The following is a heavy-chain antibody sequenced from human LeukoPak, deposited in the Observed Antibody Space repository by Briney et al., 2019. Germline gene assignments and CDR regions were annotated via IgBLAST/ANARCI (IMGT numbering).Heavy chain of an antibody. CDR2: INPSGGST. V-gene: IGHV1-46*01. CDR3: ATVSDYYDSSPLGY. Sequence: ASVKVSCKASGGTFSSYAISWVRQAPGQGLEWMGIINPSGGSTNYAQKFQGRLTMTRDTSTSTVYMELSSLRSEDTAVYYCATVSDYYDSSPLGYWGQGTLVTVSS. D-gene: IGHD3-22*01. CDR1: GGTFSSYA. J-gene: IGHJ4*02.